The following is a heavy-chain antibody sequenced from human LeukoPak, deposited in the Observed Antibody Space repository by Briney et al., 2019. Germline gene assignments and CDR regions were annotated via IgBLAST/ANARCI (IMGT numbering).Heavy chain of an antibody. CDR3: AREITPYCSGGSCYSGSGYYFDY. Sequence: ASVKVSCKASGGTFISYSLDWVRQAPGQGLEWMGGIIPMSGTAKYAQKFQGRVTITADESTSTAYMELSSLRSEDTAVYYCAREITPYCSGGSCYSGSGYYFDYWGQGTLVTVSS. V-gene: IGHV1-69*01. J-gene: IGHJ4*02. CDR2: IIPMSGTA. CDR1: GGTFISYS. D-gene: IGHD2-15*01.